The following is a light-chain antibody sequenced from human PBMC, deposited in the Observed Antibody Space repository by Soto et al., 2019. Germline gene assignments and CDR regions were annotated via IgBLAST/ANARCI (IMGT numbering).Light chain of an antibody. V-gene: IGKV1-39*01. CDR1: QNINTY. J-gene: IGKJ1*01. Sequence: DIQMTQSPSSLSASVGDRVTITCRASQNINTYLNLYQQKPGKAPKLLIYAASALRSGVPSRFSGSGSGTDVTLTISSLQPEDCATYYCQLSHSTPLMFGQGTKVDI. CDR3: QLSHSTPLM. CDR2: AAS.